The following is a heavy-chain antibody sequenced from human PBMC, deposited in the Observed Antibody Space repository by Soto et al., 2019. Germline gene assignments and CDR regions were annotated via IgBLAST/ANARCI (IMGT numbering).Heavy chain of an antibody. D-gene: IGHD1-1*01. V-gene: IGHV1-69*01. CDR1: GGTFGTYG. CDR2: IIPIFGTT. J-gene: IGHJ4*02. CDR3: AREDPTLFFDY. Sequence: QVQLVQSGAEVKKPGSSVKVSCKASGGTFGTYGISWVRQAPGQGLEWMGGIIPIFGTTHYAQKFQGRVTITADEATTTAYMELRSLRSEDTAVYYCAREDPTLFFDYWGQGTLVTVSS.